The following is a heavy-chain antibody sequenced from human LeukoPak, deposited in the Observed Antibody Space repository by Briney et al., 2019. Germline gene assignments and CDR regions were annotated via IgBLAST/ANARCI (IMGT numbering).Heavy chain of an antibody. V-gene: IGHV3-21*01. CDR3: ARSPYCSSTSCYGINWFDP. J-gene: IGHJ5*02. Sequence: GGSLRLSCVDSGFSFISYWMHWVRQAPGKGLEWVSSISSSSSYIYYADSVKGRFTISRDNAKNSLYLQMNSLRAEDTAVYYCARSPYCSSTSCYGINWFDPWGQGTLVTVSS. CDR2: ISSSSSYI. D-gene: IGHD2-2*01. CDR1: GFSFISYW.